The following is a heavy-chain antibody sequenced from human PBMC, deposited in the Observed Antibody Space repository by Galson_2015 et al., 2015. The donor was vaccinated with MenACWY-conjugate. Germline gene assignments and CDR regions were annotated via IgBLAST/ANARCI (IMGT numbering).Heavy chain of an antibody. V-gene: IGHV3-33*06. CDR2: IWYDGSKT. J-gene: IGHJ6*02. CDR3: AKDRGPDYYDRSGYFFYYYGMDV. Sequence: SLRLSCAASGFTFSSYAMHWVRQAPGKGLEWVAVIWYDGSKTYYADSVQGRFTISRDNSKNTLYLQMNSLRAEDTAVYYCAKDRGPDYYDRSGYFFYYYGMDVWGQGTTVTVSS. D-gene: IGHD3-22*01. CDR1: GFTFSSYA.